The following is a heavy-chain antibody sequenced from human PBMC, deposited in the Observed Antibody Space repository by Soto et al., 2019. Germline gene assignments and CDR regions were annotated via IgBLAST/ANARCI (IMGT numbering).Heavy chain of an antibody. J-gene: IGHJ6*02. Sequence: ASVKVSCKASGYTFTSYYMHWVRQAPGQGLEWMGWINAGNGNTKYSQKFQGRVTITRDTSASTAYMELSSLRSEDTAVYYCARDRKNYGMDVWGQGTTVTVSS. CDR3: ARDRKNYGMDV. V-gene: IGHV1-3*01. CDR2: INAGNGNT. CDR1: GYTFTSYY.